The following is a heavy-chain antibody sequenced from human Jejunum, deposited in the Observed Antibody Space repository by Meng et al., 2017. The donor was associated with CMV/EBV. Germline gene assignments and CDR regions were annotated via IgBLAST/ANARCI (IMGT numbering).Heavy chain of an antibody. D-gene: IGHD5-24*01. CDR3: ARDKAGYKNCDS. CDR2: IYHKGHT. Sequence: QGQLQRPVQGLAEPSQPRSLTCTVAGGSIASDDYWWSWICQPPGKGLEWIGYIYHKGHTYYNPSLRSRISISVDTSKNQFSLRLNSVTAADTAVYYCARDKAGYKNCDSWGQGTLVTVSS. CDR1: GGSIASDDYW. J-gene: IGHJ5*01. V-gene: IGHV4-30-4*08.